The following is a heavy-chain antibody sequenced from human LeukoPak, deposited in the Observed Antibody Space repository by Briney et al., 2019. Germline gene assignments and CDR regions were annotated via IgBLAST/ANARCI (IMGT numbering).Heavy chain of an antibody. CDR2: INPRDGTT. Sequence: ASVKVSCKASGYTLTAYYIHWVRQAPGQGLEWMGMINPRDGTTRTLQKFQGRVTMTRDTSTSTLYMGLSSLRSEDTATYFCARGADQEFDFWGQGTLVTVSS. CDR1: GYTLTAYY. V-gene: IGHV1-46*01. CDR3: ARGADQEFDF. J-gene: IGHJ4*02.